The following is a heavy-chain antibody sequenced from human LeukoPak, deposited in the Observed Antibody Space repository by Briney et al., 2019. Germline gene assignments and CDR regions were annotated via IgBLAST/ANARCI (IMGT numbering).Heavy chain of an antibody. D-gene: IGHD1-14*01. CDR1: GFTFSNYG. Sequence: GGSLRLSCAASGFTFSNYGMHWVRQAPGKGLEWVAVISYDGSNEYYADSVKGRFTISRDNSKNTLYLQMNSLRAEDTAVYYCANHFYNLAAWGQGTLVTVSS. V-gene: IGHV3-30*18. CDR3: ANHFYNLAA. CDR2: ISYDGSNE. J-gene: IGHJ5*02.